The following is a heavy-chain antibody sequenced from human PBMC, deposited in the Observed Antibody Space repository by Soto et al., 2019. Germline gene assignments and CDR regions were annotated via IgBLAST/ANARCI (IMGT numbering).Heavy chain of an antibody. CDR3: ARVLSGYYYPYYFDY. CDR2: IIPIFGTA. J-gene: IGHJ4*02. V-gene: IGHV1-69*13. CDR1: GGTFSSYA. D-gene: IGHD3-22*01. Sequence: ASVKVSCKASGGTFSSYAISWVRQAPGQGLEWMGGIIPIFGTANYAQKFQGRVTITADESTSTAYMELSSLRSEDTAVYYCARVLSGYYYPYYFDYWGQGTLVTVS.